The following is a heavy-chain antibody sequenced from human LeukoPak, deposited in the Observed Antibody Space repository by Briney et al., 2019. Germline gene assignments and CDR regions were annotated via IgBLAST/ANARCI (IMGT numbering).Heavy chain of an antibody. CDR3: AKDLGPYCSSTSCYGDY. Sequence: PGGSLRLSCAASGFTFSSYGMHWVRQAPGKGLEWVAFIRYDGSNKYYADSVKGRFTISRDNSKDTLYLQMNSLRAEDTAVYYCAKDLGPYCSSTSCYGDYWGQGTLVTVSS. CDR1: GFTFSSYG. J-gene: IGHJ4*02. CDR2: IRYDGSNK. D-gene: IGHD2-2*01. V-gene: IGHV3-30*02.